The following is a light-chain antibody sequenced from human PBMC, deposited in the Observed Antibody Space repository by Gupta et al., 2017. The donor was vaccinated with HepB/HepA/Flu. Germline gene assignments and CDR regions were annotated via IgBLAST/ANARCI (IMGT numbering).Light chain of an antibody. Sequence: ELVLTQSPATLSLSPGERATLSCRASQSVISNLAWYQQKPGQAPSLLIYDASNRATGIPARCIGSGSGTDFTLTISSLEPEDYSVYYCQQRSNRPPCTFGQGTKVDIK. CDR2: DAS. CDR3: QQRSNRPPCT. V-gene: IGKV3-11*01. CDR1: QSVISN. J-gene: IGKJ1*01.